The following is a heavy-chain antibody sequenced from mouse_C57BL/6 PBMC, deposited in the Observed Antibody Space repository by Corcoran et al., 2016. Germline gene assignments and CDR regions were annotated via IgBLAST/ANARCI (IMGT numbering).Heavy chain of an antibody. Sequence: QVQLQQSGAELVKPGASVKISCKASGYAFSSYWMNWVKQRPGKGLEWIGQIYPGDGDTNYNGKFKGKATLTADKSSSTASMQLSSLTSEDSAVYFWARRDYYGSSYDCDYWGQGTTLTVSS. CDR2: IYPGDGDT. D-gene: IGHD1-1*01. J-gene: IGHJ2*01. CDR1: GYAFSSYW. CDR3: ARRDYYGSSYDCDY. V-gene: IGHV1-80*01.